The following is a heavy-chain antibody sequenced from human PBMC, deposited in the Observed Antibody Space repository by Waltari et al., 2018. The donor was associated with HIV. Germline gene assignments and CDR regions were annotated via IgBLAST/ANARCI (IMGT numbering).Heavy chain of an antibody. CDR1: GFCFGDYA. CDR2: MRSKTYGATT. V-gene: IGHV3-49*03. J-gene: IGHJ4*02. D-gene: IGHD1-26*01. CDR3: TRESTWGSSYSGRDY. Sequence: EVQLVESGGDLVQPGRSLRLSCRTSGFCFGDYAMNWFRQAPGKGVEGVVFMRSKTYGATTESAASGKGRVVISRDDSKGTAYLEMNGVETEDTAVYYCTRESTWGSSYSGRDYWGQGTLVTVFS.